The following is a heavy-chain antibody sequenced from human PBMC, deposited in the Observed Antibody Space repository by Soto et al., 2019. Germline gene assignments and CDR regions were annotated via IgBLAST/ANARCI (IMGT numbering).Heavy chain of an antibody. CDR2: IYYSGST. D-gene: IGHD6-19*01. V-gene: IGHV4-61*01. CDR1: GGSVSSGSYY. Sequence: SETLSLTSTVSGGSVSSGSYYWSWIRQPPGKGLEWIGYIYYSGSTNYNPSLKSRVTISVDTSKNQFSLKLSSVTAADTAVYYCARGKPGVAALDFDYWVQGTLVTVSS. CDR3: ARGKPGVAALDFDY. J-gene: IGHJ4*02.